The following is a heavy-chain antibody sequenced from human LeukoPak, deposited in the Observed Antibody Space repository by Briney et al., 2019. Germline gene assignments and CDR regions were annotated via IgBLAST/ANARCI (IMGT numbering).Heavy chain of an antibody. CDR1: GDSISSGGYY. V-gene: IGHV4-31*03. CDR2: IYHSGDT. Sequence: PSETLSLTCTVSGDSISSGGYYWSWIRQHPGKGLEWIGYIYHSGDTYYSPSLKSRTTISVDTSKNHFSLKMTSVSAADTAVYYCARERVSYIDNWGQGTLVTVSS. J-gene: IGHJ4*02. CDR3: ARERVSYIDN.